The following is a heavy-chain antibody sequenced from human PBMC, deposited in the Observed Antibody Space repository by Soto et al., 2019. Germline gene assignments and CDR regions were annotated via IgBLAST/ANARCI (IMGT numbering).Heavy chain of an antibody. D-gene: IGHD5-18*01. CDR2: IYYIGST. V-gene: IGHV4-39*01. CDR1: GGSISSGSYC. J-gene: IGHJ4*02. CDR3: ASGRGYSYGSFDY. Sequence: SETLSLTCTVSGGSISSGSYCWGWVRQPPGKGLEWIGTIYYIGSTYYNPSLKSRVTISVDTSKNQFSLKLSSVTAADTAVYYCASGRGYSYGSFDYWGQGTLVTVSS.